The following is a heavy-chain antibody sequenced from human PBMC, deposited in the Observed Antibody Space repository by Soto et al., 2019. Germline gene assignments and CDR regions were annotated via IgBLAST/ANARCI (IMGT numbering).Heavy chain of an antibody. CDR2: ISYDGSNK. Sequence: GGSLRLSCAASGFTFSSYGMHWVRQAPGKGLEWVAVISYDGSNKYYADSVKGRFTISRDNSKNTLYLQMNSLRAEDTAVYYCAKDLIGARYDYYYGMDVWGQGTTVTVSS. V-gene: IGHV3-30*18. CDR3: AKDLIGARYDYYYGMDV. J-gene: IGHJ6*02. D-gene: IGHD1-26*01. CDR1: GFTFSSYG.